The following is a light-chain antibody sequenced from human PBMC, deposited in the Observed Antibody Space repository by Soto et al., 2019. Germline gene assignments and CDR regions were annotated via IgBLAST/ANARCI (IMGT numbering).Light chain of an antibody. CDR3: QKYSSAPQA. Sequence: DIQMTQSPSSLSASVGDRVTITCRARQRIIDYLAWYQQKPGKAPTLLIYAASTLASGVPSRFSGSGSGTDFALSISSLQPEDVANYYCQKYSSAPQAFGPGTKVEIK. J-gene: IGKJ1*01. CDR1: QRIIDY. CDR2: AAS. V-gene: IGKV1-27*01.